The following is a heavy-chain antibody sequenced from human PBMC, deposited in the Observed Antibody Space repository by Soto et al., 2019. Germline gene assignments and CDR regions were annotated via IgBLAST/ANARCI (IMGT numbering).Heavy chain of an antibody. Sequence: FCWRCISKKPGKGLEWIGEINHSGSTNYNPSLKSRVTISVDTSKNQFSLKLSSVTAADTAVYYCARVYSTTRSTYCYVTDVMRKGTTVTVSS. CDR3: ARVYSTTRSTYCYVTDV. J-gene: IGHJ6*04. D-gene: IGHD1-1*01. V-gene: IGHV4-34*01. CDR1: FC. CDR2: INHSGST.